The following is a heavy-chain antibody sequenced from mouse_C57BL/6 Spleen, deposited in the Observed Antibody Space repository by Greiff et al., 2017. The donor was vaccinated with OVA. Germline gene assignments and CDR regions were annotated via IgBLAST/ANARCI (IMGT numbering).Heavy chain of an antibody. CDR3: TTRLLYYFDY. Sequence: VQLKESGAELVRPGASVKLSCTASGFNIKDDYMHWVKQRPEQGLEWIGWIDPENGDTEYASKFQGKATITADTSSNTAYLQLSSLTSEDTAVYYCTTRLLYYFDYWGQGTTRTVSS. V-gene: IGHV14-4*01. CDR2: IDPENGDT. J-gene: IGHJ2*01. CDR1: GFNIKDDY.